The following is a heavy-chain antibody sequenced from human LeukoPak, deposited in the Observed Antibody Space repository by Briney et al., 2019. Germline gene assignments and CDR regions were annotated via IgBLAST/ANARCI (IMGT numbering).Heavy chain of an antibody. CDR3: AALRFHQRRGSAVTTGNPPDY. D-gene: IGHD1-1*01. CDR2: INPSGGST. CDR1: GYTFTSYY. V-gene: IGHV1-46*01. Sequence: ASVKVSCKASGYTFTSYYMHWVRQAPGQGLEWMGIINPSGGSTSYAQKFQGRVTMTRDTSTSTVYMKLSILRSEDTAVYSCAALRFHQRRGSAVTTGNPPDYWGQGTLVTVSS. J-gene: IGHJ4*02.